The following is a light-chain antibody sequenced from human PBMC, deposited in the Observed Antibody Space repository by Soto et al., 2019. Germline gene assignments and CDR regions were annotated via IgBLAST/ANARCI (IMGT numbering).Light chain of an antibody. Sequence: DIQMTQSPSTLSACVGDRVTITCRASQNINKWVAWYQQKPGKAPNVLIYDAATLESGVPSRFNGSASGTEFSLTISSLQPDDFATYYCQQYNIHWTFGQGTKVERK. CDR2: DAA. CDR1: QNINKW. J-gene: IGKJ1*01. V-gene: IGKV1-5*01. CDR3: QQYNIHWT.